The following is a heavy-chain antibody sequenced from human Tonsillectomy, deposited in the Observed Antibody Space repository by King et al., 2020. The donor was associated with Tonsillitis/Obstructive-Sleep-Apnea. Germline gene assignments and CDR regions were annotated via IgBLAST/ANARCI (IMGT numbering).Heavy chain of an antibody. CDR2: INWNGDNT. Sequence: VQLVESGGGVVRPGGSLRLSCAASGFTFEDFGMSWVRQAPGKGLEWVSCINWNGDNTRYADSVKGRFTISRDNAKNSLYLQILSLRAEDTAFYYCARNFGDPDYWGQGTLVTVSS. D-gene: IGHD4-17*01. V-gene: IGHV3-20*04. CDR1: GFTFEDFG. J-gene: IGHJ4*02. CDR3: ARNFGDPDY.